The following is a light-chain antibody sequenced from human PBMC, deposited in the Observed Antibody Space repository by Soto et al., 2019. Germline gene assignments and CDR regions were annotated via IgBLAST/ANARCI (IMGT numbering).Light chain of an antibody. CDR1: QDITKTY. J-gene: IGKJ5*01. CDR2: GAS. Sequence: EIVLTQSPGTLSLSPGERASLSCRASQDITKTYLAWYQQKPGQAPRLLIYGASIRATGIPDRFSGSGSGTDFTLTISRLEPEDFAVYFCQQYGGSPPVTFGQVTRLEIK. V-gene: IGKV3-20*01. CDR3: QQYGGSPPVT.